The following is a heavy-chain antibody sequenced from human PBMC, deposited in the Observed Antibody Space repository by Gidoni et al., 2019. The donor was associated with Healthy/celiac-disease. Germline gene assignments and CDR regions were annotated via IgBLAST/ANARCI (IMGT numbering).Heavy chain of an antibody. V-gene: IGHV4-34*01. CDR1: GGSFRGYY. Sequence: QVQLQQWGAGLLKPSETLSLTCAVYGGSFRGYYWSWIRQPPGKGLEWIGEINYSGITNYHPSLKSRVTISVDTSKNQFSLKLSSVTAADTAVYYCARARKIRDGYNYFDYWGQGTLVTVSS. CDR3: ARARKIRDGYNYFDY. D-gene: IGHD5-12*01. CDR2: INYSGIT. J-gene: IGHJ4*02.